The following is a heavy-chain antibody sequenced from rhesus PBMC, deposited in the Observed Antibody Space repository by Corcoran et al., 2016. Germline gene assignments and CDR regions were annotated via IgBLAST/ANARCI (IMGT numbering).Heavy chain of an antibody. D-gene: IGHD5-24*01. CDR1: GYSFTSYW. CDR2: IVPSDSAT. V-gene: IGHV5-20*02. J-gene: IGHJ4*01. CDR3: AKGYSGYKTHFDY. Sequence: EVQLVQSGAEVKRPGESLKISCKTSGYSFTSYWISWVRQLPGKGLEVMGAIVPSDSATSYTPSCRGPVTSSADKSISTAYLQGSSLKASDTATYYCAKGYSGYKTHFDYWGQGVLVTVSS.